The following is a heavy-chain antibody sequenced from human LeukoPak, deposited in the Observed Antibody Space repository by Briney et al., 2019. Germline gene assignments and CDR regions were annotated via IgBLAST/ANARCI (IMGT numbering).Heavy chain of an antibody. Sequence: GGSLRLSCAPSGFTFDDYAMHWVRQAPGKGLEWVSGISGNSGSIGYADSVKGRFTISRDNANNSLYLQMNSLRAEDTALYYCAKAMVRGVTHRYYYYGMDVWGQGTTVTVSS. CDR1: GFTFDDYA. D-gene: IGHD3-10*01. CDR3: AKAMVRGVTHRYYYYGMDV. CDR2: ISGNSGSI. J-gene: IGHJ6*02. V-gene: IGHV3-9*01.